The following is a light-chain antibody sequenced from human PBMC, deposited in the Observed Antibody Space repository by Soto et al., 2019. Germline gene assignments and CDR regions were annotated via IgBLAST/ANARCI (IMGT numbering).Light chain of an antibody. CDR1: GSNIGAGYD. CDR3: QSFDSTLSASI. CDR2: GNT. V-gene: IGLV1-40*01. Sequence: QSVLTQPPSLSGAPGQRVTISCSGSGSNIGAGYDVRWYKQLPGTAPQVVIYGNTNRPSGVPDRFSGSKSGTYASLAITGLQADDEADYYCQSFDSTLSASIFGGGTKLTVL. J-gene: IGLJ2*01.